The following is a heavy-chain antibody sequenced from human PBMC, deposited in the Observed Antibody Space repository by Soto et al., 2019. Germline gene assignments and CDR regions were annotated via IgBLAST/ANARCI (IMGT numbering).Heavy chain of an antibody. V-gene: IGHV1-3*01. D-gene: IGHD3-3*01. Sequence: QVQLVQSGAEVKKPGASVKVSCKASGYTFTSYAMHWVRQAPGQRLEWMGWINAGNGNTKYSQKFQGRVTITRDTSASTVYMELSSLRSEDTAVYYCARDKRYDFWSGYKPRYYYGMDVWGQGTTVTVSS. CDR2: INAGNGNT. CDR3: ARDKRYDFWSGYKPRYYYGMDV. CDR1: GYTFTSYA. J-gene: IGHJ6*02.